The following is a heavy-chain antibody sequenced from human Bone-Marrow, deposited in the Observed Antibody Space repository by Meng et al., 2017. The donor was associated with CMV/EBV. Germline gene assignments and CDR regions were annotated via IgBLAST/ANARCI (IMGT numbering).Heavy chain of an antibody. J-gene: IGHJ6*01. V-gene: IGHV3-20*04. CDR3: ARAQWLPNPQNYIRNYGMDV. Sequence: GESLKISCAASGFTFDHSGMPWVRRVSGKGLQWVSSINWDGSITEYAESVKGRFTISSANAKTSLHLQMNSLRAEDTDSYYCARAQWLPNPQNYIRNYGMDVWGQGTTVTVYS. D-gene: IGHD5-12*01. CDR2: INWDGSIT. CDR1: GFTFDHSG.